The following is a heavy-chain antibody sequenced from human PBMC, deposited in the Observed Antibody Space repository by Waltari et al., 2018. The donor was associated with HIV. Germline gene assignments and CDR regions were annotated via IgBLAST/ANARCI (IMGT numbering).Heavy chain of an antibody. J-gene: IGHJ4*02. V-gene: IGHV3-21*01. Sequence: EVQLVESGGGLVKPGGSLRLSCAASGFTFSSYSMNWVRQAPGKVLEWVSSISSSSSYIYYAESVKGRFTISRDNAKNSLYLQMNSLRAEDTAVYYCATLVSSGWYYFDYWGQGTLVTVSS. CDR3: ATLVSSGWYYFDY. CDR1: GFTFSSYS. CDR2: ISSSSSYI. D-gene: IGHD6-19*01.